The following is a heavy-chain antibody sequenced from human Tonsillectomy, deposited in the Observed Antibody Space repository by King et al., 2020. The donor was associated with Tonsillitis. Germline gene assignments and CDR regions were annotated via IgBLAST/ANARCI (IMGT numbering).Heavy chain of an antibody. D-gene: IGHD3-10*01. Sequence: QMQLQEEGPGRVKPSETLSLTCTVSGGSISSYYWSWIRQPPGKGLEWIGYIYYSGSTNYNPSLKSRVTISVDTSKNQFSLKLSSVTAADTAVYYCARTLWFGELNNWFAPWGQGPLVTVSS. CDR3: ARTLWFGELNNWFAP. CDR2: IYYSGST. J-gene: IGHJ5*02. V-gene: IGHV4-59*01. CDR1: GGSISSYY.